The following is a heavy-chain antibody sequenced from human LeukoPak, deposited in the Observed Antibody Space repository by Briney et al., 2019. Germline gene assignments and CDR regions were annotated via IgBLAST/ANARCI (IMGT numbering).Heavy chain of an antibody. CDR2: IYYSGST. J-gene: IGHJ4*02. CDR1: GGSISSYY. V-gene: IGHV4-59*01. D-gene: IGHD5-18*01. CDR3: ARDRYKALHFDY. Sequence: SETLSLTCTVSGGSISSYYWSWIRQPPGKGLEWIGYIYYSGSTNYNPSLKSRVTISVDTSKNQFSLKLSSVTAADTAVYYCARDRYKALHFDYWAREPWSPSPQ.